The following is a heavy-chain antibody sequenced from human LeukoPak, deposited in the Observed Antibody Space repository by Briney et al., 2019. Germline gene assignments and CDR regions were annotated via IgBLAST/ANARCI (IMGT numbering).Heavy chain of an antibody. Sequence: PSQTLSLTCTVSGGSISSGGYYWSWIRQHPGKGLEWIGYIYYSGSTYYNPSLKSRVTISVDTSKNQSSLKLSSVTAADTAVYYCARSVVVTAILDYFDYWGRDPWSPSPQ. V-gene: IGHV4-30-4*08. D-gene: IGHD2-21*02. CDR1: GGSISSGGYY. J-gene: IGHJ4*02. CDR2: IYYSGST. CDR3: ARSVVVTAILDYFDY.